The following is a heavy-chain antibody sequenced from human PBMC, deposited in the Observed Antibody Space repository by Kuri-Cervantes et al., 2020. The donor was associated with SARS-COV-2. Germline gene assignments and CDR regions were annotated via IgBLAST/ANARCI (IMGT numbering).Heavy chain of an antibody. D-gene: IGHD1-26*01. Sequence: ASVNVSCKVSGYTLTELSMHWVRQAPGKGLEWMGGFDPEDGETIYAQKFQGRVTMTEDTSTDTAYMELSSLRSEDTAVYYCARDGMEWELLTLGGMDVWGQGTTVTVSS. CDR3: ARDGMEWELLTLGGMDV. CDR2: FDPEDGET. CDR1: GYTLTELS. V-gene: IGHV1-24*01. J-gene: IGHJ6*02.